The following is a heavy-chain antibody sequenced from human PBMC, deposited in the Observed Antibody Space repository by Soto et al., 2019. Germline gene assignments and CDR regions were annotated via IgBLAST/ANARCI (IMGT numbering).Heavy chain of an antibody. Sequence: ASVKVSCKASGGTFSSYAISWVRQAPGQGLEWMGGIIPIFGTANYAQKFQGRVTITADESTSTAYMELSSLRSEDTAVYYCARARPSGSTYYYGMDVWGQGTTVTVSS. CDR2: IIPIFGTA. V-gene: IGHV1-69*13. D-gene: IGHD1-26*01. CDR3: ARARPSGSTYYYGMDV. J-gene: IGHJ6*02. CDR1: GGTFSSYA.